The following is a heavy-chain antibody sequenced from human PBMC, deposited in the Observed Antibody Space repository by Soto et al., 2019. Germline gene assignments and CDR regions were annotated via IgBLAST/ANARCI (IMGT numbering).Heavy chain of an antibody. CDR2: ISAFNDYT. Sequence: ASVKVSCKASGYTFNKYGFNWVRQAPGQGLEWMGRISAFNDYTNLAQKFQGRITLTTDASTNTAYMKLQILRSDDTALFSLARGGGVVIPAGPQVAFDVWGQGKMVTFS. CDR3: ARGGGVVIPAGPQVAFDV. CDR1: GYTFNKYG. J-gene: IGHJ3*01. D-gene: IGHD2-21*01. V-gene: IGHV1-18*01.